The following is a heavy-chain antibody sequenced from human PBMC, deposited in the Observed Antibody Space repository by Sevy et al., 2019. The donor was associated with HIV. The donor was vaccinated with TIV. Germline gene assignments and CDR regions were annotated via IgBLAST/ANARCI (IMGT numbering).Heavy chain of an antibody. CDR1: TGSFSGYY. V-gene: IGHV4-34*01. CDR3: ATRRGHLSFDY. CDR2: INHSGST. J-gene: IGHJ4*02. Sequence: SETLSLTCVVYTGSFSGYYWSWIRQPPGKGLEWIGGINHSGSTNYNPSLKSRVTISADTSKNQFSLKLGSVTAADTAVYYCATRRGHLSFDYWGQGTLVTVSS.